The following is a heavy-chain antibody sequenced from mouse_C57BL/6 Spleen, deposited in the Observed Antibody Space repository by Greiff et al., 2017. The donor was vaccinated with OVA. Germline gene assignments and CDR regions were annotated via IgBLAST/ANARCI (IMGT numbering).Heavy chain of an antibody. D-gene: IGHD2-1*01. J-gene: IGHJ2*01. CDR3: ARGRGYGNYPFED. CDR1: GYSITSGYY. V-gene: IGHV3-6*01. Sequence: VQLQQSGPGLVKPSQSLSLTCSVTGYSITSGYYWNWIRQFPGNKLEWMGYISYDGSNNYNPSLKNRISITRDTSKNQFFLKLNSVATEDTATYYCARGRGYGNYPFEDWGQGTTLTVSS. CDR2: ISYDGSN.